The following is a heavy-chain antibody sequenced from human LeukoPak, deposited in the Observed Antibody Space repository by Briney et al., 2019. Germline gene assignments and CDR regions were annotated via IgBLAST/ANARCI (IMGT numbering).Heavy chain of an antibody. CDR2: IYYSGST. CDR1: GGSISSYY. Sequence: SETLSLTCTVSGGSISSYYWSWIRQPPGKGLEWIGYIYYSGSTNYNPSLKSRVTISVDTSKNQFSLKLSSVTAADRAVYYCARDLVTTRDYYFDYWGRGTLVTVSS. D-gene: IGHD4-11*01. CDR3: ARDLVTTRDYYFDY. V-gene: IGHV4-59*12. J-gene: IGHJ4*02.